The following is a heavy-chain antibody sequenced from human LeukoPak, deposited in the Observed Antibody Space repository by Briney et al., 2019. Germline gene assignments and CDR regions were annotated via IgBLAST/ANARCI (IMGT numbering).Heavy chain of an antibody. D-gene: IGHD3-10*01. CDR3: ARSRIWFGEPYFDY. CDR2: IYSGGST. J-gene: IGHJ4*02. V-gene: IGHV3-66*01. CDR1: GFTVSSNY. Sequence: GGSLRLSCAASGFTVSSNYMSWVRQAPGKGLEWVSVIYSGGSTYYADSVKGRFTISRDNSKNTLYLQMNSLRAEDTAVYYCARSRIWFGEPYFDYWGQGTLVTVFS.